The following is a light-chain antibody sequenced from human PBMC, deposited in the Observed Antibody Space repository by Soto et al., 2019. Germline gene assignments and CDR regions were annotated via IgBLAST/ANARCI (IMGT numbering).Light chain of an antibody. CDR1: QSVASY. J-gene: IGKJ1*01. CDR3: QQFDGSLWT. Sequence: EIVLTQSPDTLSLSPGDTATLSCRASQSVASYLAWYQQKPGQPPRLLMYHASNRATGIPDRFSGSGSGTDFTLTISRLEPEDFAVYCCQQFDGSLWTFGPGTKVEIK. V-gene: IGKV3-20*01. CDR2: HAS.